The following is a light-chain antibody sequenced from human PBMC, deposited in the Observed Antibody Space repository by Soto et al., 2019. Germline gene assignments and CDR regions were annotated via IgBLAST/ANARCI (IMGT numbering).Light chain of an antibody. Sequence: QSVLTQPPSASGTPGQRVTISCSGSSSNMGSNSVHWYKQLPGTAPKLLIDSNTQRPSGVPDRFSGSKSGTSASLAISGLRSEDDADYYCAAWDDSLSGVVFGGGTKLTVL. V-gene: IGLV1-47*01. CDR2: SNT. CDR1: SSNMGSNS. J-gene: IGLJ2*01. CDR3: AAWDDSLSGVV.